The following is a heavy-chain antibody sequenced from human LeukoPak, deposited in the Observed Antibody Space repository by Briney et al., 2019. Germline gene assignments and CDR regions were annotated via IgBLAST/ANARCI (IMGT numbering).Heavy chain of an antibody. D-gene: IGHD6-19*01. V-gene: IGHV1-69*04. CDR3: ARDPHGSGWYIDDAFDI. CDR2: IIPIFGIA. J-gene: IGHJ3*02. Sequence: SVKVSCKASVCTFSSYAISWVRQAPGQGLEWMGRIIPIFGIANYAQKFQGRVTITADKSTSTAYMELSSLRSEDTAVYYCARDPHGSGWYIDDAFDIWGQGTMVTVSS. CDR1: VCTFSSYA.